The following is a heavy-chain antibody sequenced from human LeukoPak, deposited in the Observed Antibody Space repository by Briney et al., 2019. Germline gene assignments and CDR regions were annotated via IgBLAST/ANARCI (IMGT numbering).Heavy chain of an antibody. CDR1: GYTFTSYA. V-gene: IGHV7-4-1*02. CDR2: INTNTGNP. D-gene: IGHD3-3*01. Sequence: GASVKVSCTASGYTFTSYAMNWVRQAPGQGLEWIGWINTNTGNPTYAQGFTGRFVFSLDTSVSTAYLQISSLKAEDTAVYYCARDAVYDFWSGYSIIYGMDVWGQGTTVTVSS. CDR3: ARDAVYDFWSGYSIIYGMDV. J-gene: IGHJ6*02.